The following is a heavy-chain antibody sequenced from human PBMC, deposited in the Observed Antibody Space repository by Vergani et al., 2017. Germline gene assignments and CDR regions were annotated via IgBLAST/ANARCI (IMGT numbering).Heavy chain of an antibody. CDR2: IIPIFGTA. Sequence: QVQLLQSGAAVRKPGSSVTVSCKASGDTFSNYAISWVRQAPGQGLEWMGRIIPIFGTANYAQKFQGRVTITADESTSTAYMELSSLRSEDTAVYYCARQGLAATKEIDYWGQGTLVTVSS. V-gene: IGHV1-69*13. J-gene: IGHJ4*02. CDR1: GDTFSNYA. CDR3: ARQGLAATKEIDY. D-gene: IGHD5-12*01.